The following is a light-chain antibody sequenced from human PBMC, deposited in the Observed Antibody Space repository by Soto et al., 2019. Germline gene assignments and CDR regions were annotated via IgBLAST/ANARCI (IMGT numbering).Light chain of an antibody. CDR1: QSVFYSSNNKNY. CDR2: WAS. J-gene: IGKJ2*01. CDR3: QQYYNIPYT. Sequence: DIVMTQSPDSLAVSLGERATINCKSSQSVFYSSNNKNYVAWYQQKPGQPPKLLIYWASTRESGVPDRFSGSGSGAYFTLTISSLRAEDVAVYYCQQYYNIPYTFGQGTKLEIK. V-gene: IGKV4-1*01.